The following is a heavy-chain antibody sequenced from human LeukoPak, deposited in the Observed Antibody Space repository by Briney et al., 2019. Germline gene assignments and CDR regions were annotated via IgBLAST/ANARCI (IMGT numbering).Heavy chain of an antibody. Sequence: SETLSLTCTVSGGSISSYYWSWIRQPPGKGLEWIGNIYTSGSTNYNPSLQSRVTISVDTSKNQFSLKLSSVTAADTAVYYCARHLGRTTIAAYWGQGTLVTVSS. CDR2: IYTSGST. J-gene: IGHJ4*02. D-gene: IGHD6-6*01. V-gene: IGHV4-4*09. CDR1: GGSISSYY. CDR3: ARHLGRTTIAAY.